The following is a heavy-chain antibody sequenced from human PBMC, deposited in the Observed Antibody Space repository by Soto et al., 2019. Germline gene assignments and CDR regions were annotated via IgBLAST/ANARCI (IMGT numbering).Heavy chain of an antibody. CDR1: GGSISSNY. CDR2: VYNSGST. J-gene: IGHJ3*02. Sequence: SETLSLTCTVSGGSISSNYWTWIRQPPGKGLEWIGYVYNSGSTNYNPSLKSRVTISVDTSKNQFSLKLSSVTAADTAVYYCARLKLGYCSGGSCPGAFDIWGQGTMVTVSS. D-gene: IGHD2-15*01. V-gene: IGHV4-59*01. CDR3: ARLKLGYCSGGSCPGAFDI.